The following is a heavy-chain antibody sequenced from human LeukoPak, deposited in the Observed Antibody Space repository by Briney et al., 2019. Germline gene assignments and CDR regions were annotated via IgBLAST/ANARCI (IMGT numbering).Heavy chain of an antibody. V-gene: IGHV1-2*04. D-gene: IGHD6-19*01. CDR3: AGANGYSSGYRFDP. Sequence: ASVKVSCKASGYTFTGYYMHWVRQAPGQGLEWMGWINPNSGGTNYAQKFQGWVTMTRDTSISTAYMELSRLRSDDTAVYYCAGANGYSSGYRFDPWGQGTLVTVSS. J-gene: IGHJ5*02. CDR2: INPNSGGT. CDR1: GYTFTGYY.